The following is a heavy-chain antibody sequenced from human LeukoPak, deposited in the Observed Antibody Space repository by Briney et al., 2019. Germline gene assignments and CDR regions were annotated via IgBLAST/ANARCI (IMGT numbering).Heavy chain of an antibody. Sequence: PSETLSLTCTVSGYSISSGYYWGWIRQPPGKGLEWIGIIYHSGSTYYNPSLKSRVTISVDTSKNQFSLKLSSVTAADTAVYYCARDRRGCDWFDYWGQGTLVTVSS. CDR3: ARDRRGCDWFDY. CDR2: IYHSGST. V-gene: IGHV4-38-2*02. D-gene: IGHD2-21*01. J-gene: IGHJ5*01. CDR1: GYSISSGYY.